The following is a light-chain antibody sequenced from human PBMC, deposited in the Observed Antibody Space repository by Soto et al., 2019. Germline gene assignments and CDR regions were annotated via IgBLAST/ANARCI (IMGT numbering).Light chain of an antibody. V-gene: IGKV1-33*01. CDR3: QEYHNLPPYT. J-gene: IGKJ2*01. Sequence: DIQMTQSPSSLSASVGDRVTITCQASQGIANSLSWFQLKPGKAPKLLIYDASNLETGVPSRFSGSGSGTDFTFTISSLQPEDSATYYCQEYHNLPPYTFGQGTKLEIK. CDR2: DAS. CDR1: QGIANS.